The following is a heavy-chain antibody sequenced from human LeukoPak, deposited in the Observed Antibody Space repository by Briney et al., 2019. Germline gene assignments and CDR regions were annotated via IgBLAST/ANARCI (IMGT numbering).Heavy chain of an antibody. CDR1: GGTFSSYA. Sequence: RRASVKVSCKASGGTFSSYAISWVRQAPGQGLEWMGGIIPIFGTANYAQKFQGRATITADESTSTAYMELSSLRSEDTAVYYCAREGGYGTPERYYYFDYWGQGTLVTVSS. D-gene: IGHD5-12*01. J-gene: IGHJ4*02. V-gene: IGHV1-69*01. CDR3: AREGGYGTPERYYYFDY. CDR2: IIPIFGTA.